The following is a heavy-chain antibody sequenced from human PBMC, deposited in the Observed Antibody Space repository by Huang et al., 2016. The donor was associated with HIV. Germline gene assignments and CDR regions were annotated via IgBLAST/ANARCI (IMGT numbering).Heavy chain of an antibody. V-gene: IGHV4-61*08. CDR3: VSHGSGTADY. CDR2: IYVSGGT. D-gene: IGHD3-10*01. Sequence: QVQLQESGPGLVKPSETLSLSCTVSGDSVSSAGYYWSWIRPPPGRGLEWIGYIYVSGGTNYNPALKSRVTISIDTAKNQFSLRLSSVTAADTAVYYCVSHGSGTADYWGQGTLVTVSS. CDR1: GDSVSSAGYY. J-gene: IGHJ4*02.